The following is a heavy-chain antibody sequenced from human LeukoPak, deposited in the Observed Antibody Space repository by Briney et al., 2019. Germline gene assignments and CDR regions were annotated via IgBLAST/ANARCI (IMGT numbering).Heavy chain of an antibody. D-gene: IGHD6-25*01. J-gene: IGHJ6*03. CDR1: GFTFSSYW. CDR2: IGTSSTTI. Sequence: GGSLRLSCAASGFTFSSYWMTWLRQPPGKGLEWVSNIGTSSTTIYYADSVKGRFTISRDNAKNSLYLQMNSLRADDTAVYYCARFAAGGSYYYYMDVWGKGTTVTVSS. CDR3: ARFAAGGSYYYYMDV. V-gene: IGHV3-48*01.